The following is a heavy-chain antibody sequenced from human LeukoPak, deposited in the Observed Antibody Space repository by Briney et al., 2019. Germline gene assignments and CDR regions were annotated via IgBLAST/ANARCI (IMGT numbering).Heavy chain of an antibody. CDR2: ISSGSSYI. Sequence: GGSLRLSCAASGFTFSSYSMNWVRQAPGKGLEWVSSISSGSSYIYYADSVKGRFTISRDNVKNSLYLQMNSLRAEDTAVYYCAGDWRVTVTEFDYWGQGTLVTVSS. D-gene: IGHD4-17*01. V-gene: IGHV3-21*06. CDR1: GFTFSSYS. J-gene: IGHJ4*02. CDR3: AGDWRVTVTEFDY.